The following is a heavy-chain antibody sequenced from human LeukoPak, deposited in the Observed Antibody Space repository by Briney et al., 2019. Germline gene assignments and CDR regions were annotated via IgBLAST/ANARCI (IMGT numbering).Heavy chain of an antibody. CDR2: ISGSGGST. Sequence: PGGSLRLSCAASGFTFSSYAMSWVRQAPGKGLEWVSAISGSGGSTYYADSVKGRFTISRDNSKNTLYLQMNSLRAEDTAVYYCAKDGLEKDIVVVPAVPPDYWGQGTLVTVSS. CDR1: GFTFSSYA. CDR3: AKDGLEKDIVVVPAVPPDY. D-gene: IGHD2-2*01. J-gene: IGHJ4*02. V-gene: IGHV3-23*01.